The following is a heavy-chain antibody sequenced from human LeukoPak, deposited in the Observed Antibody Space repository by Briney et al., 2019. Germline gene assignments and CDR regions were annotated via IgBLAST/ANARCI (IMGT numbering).Heavy chain of an antibody. Sequence: ASVKVSCKASGYTFTIHGITWVRQAPGQGLEWMGWISTYNGNTNYAQRLQGRVTLTTDTSTSTAYMELRSLRSDDTAVYYCSRGRWLSAGDYWGQGTLVTVSS. CDR1: GYTFTIHG. J-gene: IGHJ4*02. CDR2: ISTYNGNT. CDR3: SRGRWLSAGDY. D-gene: IGHD5-24*01. V-gene: IGHV1-18*01.